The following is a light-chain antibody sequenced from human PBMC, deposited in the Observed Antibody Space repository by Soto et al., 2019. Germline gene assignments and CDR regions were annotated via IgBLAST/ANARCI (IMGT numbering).Light chain of an antibody. CDR1: QTISNK. J-gene: IGKJ4*01. Sequence: EIVMTQSPATLSVSPGERVTFSCRASQTISNKLAWYQHKPGQAPRLLISGASTGATGIPARFSGSWSGTEFTRTINSLQSEDFAVNYCQQYYRWPFPFGGGTKLEIK. CDR2: GAS. V-gene: IGKV3-15*01. CDR3: QQYYRWPFP.